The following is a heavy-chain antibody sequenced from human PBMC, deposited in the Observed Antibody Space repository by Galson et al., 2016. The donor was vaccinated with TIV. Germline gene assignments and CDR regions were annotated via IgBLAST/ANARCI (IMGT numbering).Heavy chain of an antibody. Sequence: SVKVSCKASGYMFTGYHLHWVRQAPGQGPEWMGRINPNSGDTDFAQKFQGRVTMTRDMSISTAYIELRRLTFADTAVYFCARGVDGFRYWGQGTLVTVSS. J-gene: IGHJ4*02. CDR3: ARGVDGFRY. CDR2: INPNSGDT. V-gene: IGHV1-2*06. CDR1: GYMFTGYH. D-gene: IGHD5-24*01.